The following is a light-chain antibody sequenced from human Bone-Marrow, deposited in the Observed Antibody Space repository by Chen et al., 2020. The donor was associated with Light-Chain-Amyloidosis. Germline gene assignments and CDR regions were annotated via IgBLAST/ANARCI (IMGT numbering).Light chain of an antibody. CDR3: SSYTITNTLV. V-gene: IGLV2-14*01. CDR2: EVT. CDR1: SSDVGGDNH. J-gene: IGLJ1*01. Sequence: QSALTRPASVSGSPGQSITISCTGISSDVGGDNHVSWYQQHPDKAPKLMIYEVTNRPSWVPDRFSGSKSDNTASLTISGLQTEDEADYFCSSYTITNTLVFGSGTRVTVL.